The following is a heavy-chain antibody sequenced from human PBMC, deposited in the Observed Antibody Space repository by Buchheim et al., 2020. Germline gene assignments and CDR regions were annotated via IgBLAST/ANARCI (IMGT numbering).Heavy chain of an antibody. Sequence: EVQLVESGGGLVQPGGSLRLSCAASGFTFSSFWMHWVRQAPGKGLVWFSRVNGDGTRTNYADSVKGRFTISRDNAMNTLYLQMNSLRAEDTYVYYCARDLHYWGQGTL. CDR3: ARDLHY. D-gene: IGHD5/OR15-5a*01. CDR1: GFTFSSFW. CDR2: VNGDGTRT. V-gene: IGHV3-74*01. J-gene: IGHJ4*02.